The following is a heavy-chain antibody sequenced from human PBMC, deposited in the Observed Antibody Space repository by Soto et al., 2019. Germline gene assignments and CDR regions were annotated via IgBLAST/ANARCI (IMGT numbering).Heavy chain of an antibody. J-gene: IGHJ6*02. Sequence: SATLSLTCALHGLPFLGYYWTCIVQPPSSGLEWIGEINHSGSTNYNPSLKSRVTISVDTSKNLFSLKLSSVTAADTAVYYCARGNHYYDSSGEDYYYYGMDVWGQGTTVT. CDR2: INHSGST. V-gene: IGHV4-34*01. CDR1: GLPFLGYY. D-gene: IGHD3-22*01. CDR3: ARGNHYYDSSGEDYYYYGMDV.